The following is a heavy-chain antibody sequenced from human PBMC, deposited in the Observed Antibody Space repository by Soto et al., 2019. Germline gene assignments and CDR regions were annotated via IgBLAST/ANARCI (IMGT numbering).Heavy chain of an antibody. CDR3: ARSTYYYDSSGPPAY. CDR1: GFTFSSYS. D-gene: IGHD3-22*01. Sequence: GGSLRLSCAASGFTFSSYSMNWVRQAPGKGLEWVSSISSSSSYIYYADSVKGRFTISRDNAKNSLYLQMNSLRAEDTAVYYCARSTYYYDSSGPPAYWGQGTLVTVSS. J-gene: IGHJ4*02. CDR2: ISSSSSYI. V-gene: IGHV3-21*01.